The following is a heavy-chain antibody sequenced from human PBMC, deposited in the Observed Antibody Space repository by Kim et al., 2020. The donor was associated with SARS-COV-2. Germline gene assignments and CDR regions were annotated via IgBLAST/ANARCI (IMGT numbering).Heavy chain of an antibody. Sequence: YAESVKGRFTIARDNAKNTLYLQMNSLRAEDTAVYYCATQDGYNIPYFDYWGQGTLVTVSS. V-gene: IGHV3-74*01. D-gene: IGHD5-12*01. CDR3: ATQDGYNIPYFDY. J-gene: IGHJ4*02.